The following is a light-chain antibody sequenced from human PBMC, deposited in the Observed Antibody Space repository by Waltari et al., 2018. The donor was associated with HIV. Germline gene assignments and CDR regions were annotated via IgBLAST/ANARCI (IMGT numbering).Light chain of an antibody. CDR2: WAS. CDR1: EDIGDK. Sequence: MTQSPATLSVSPGETVSFFCGASEDIGDKLAWYQQKRGRAPRLLVSWASSRATCVPARFSGRGSGTEFTLTITGLQSNDSAIYFCQQYSTWPRTFGQGTLV. J-gene: IGKJ1*01. V-gene: IGKV3-15*01. CDR3: QQYSTWPRT.